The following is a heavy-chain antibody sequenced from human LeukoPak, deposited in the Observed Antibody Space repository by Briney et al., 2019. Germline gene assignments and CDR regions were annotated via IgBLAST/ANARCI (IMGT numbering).Heavy chain of an antibody. D-gene: IGHD3-10*01. Sequence: SETLSLTCAVYGGSFSGYYWSWLRQPPGKGLEWIGEINHSGSTNYNPSLKSRVTISVDTSKNQFSLKLSSVTAADTAVYYCARGGNYYGSGSYYNVIDWFDPWGQGTLVTVSS. V-gene: IGHV4-34*01. CDR1: GGSFSGYY. J-gene: IGHJ5*02. CDR3: ARGGNYYGSGSYYNVIDWFDP. CDR2: INHSGST.